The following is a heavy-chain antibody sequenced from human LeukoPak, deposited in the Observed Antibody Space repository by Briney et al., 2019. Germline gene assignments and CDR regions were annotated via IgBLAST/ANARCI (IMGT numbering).Heavy chain of an antibody. CDR2: IKQDASEK. Sequence: GGSLRPSCAASGFTFSSYWMSWVRQASGKGLEWVANIKQDASEKYYVDSVKGRFTISRDNAKNSLYLQMNSLRAEDTAVYYCVRAGGSSWADYWGQGTLVTVSS. V-gene: IGHV3-7*01. D-gene: IGHD6-13*01. CDR1: GFTFSSYW. J-gene: IGHJ4*02. CDR3: VRAGGSSWADY.